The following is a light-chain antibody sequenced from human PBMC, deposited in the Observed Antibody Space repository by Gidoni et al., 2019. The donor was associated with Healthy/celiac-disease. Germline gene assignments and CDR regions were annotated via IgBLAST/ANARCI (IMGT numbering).Light chain of an antibody. CDR3: SSYTSSSTPYV. CDR1: SSDVGGYNY. V-gene: IGLV2-14*01. J-gene: IGLJ1*01. Sequence: SALTQPAPVSGSPRQSITISCTGTSSDVGGYNYVSWYQQHPGKAPKLMIYEVSNRPAGVSNRFSGSKSGNTASLTISGLQAEDEADYYCSSYTSSSTPYVFGTGTKVTVL. CDR2: EVS.